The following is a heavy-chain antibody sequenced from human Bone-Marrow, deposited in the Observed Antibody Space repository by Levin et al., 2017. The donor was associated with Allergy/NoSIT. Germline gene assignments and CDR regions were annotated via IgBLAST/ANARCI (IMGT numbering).Heavy chain of an antibody. V-gene: IGHV3-15*01. D-gene: IGHD2-15*01. CDR3: TALYCSGGGCYFDY. J-gene: IGHJ4*02. Sequence: GESLKISCAASGIVFRNPWMNWVRQAPGKGLEWVVRIKTKSDGLTTDYAAPVKGRFTFSRDDSKNTLYLQMNSLKTEDTAVYYCTALYCSGGGCYFDYWGQGTLVTVSS. CDR2: IKTKSDGLTT. CDR1: GIVFRNPW.